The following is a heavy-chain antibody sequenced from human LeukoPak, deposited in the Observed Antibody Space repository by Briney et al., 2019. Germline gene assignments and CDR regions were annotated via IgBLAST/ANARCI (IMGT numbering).Heavy chain of an antibody. J-gene: IGHJ4*02. CDR2: IKSKTDGGTT. CDR1: GFTFSNAW. D-gene: IGHD3-22*01. CDR3: TTYYYDSSGSFRSS. V-gene: IGHV3-15*01. Sequence: GGSLRLSCAASGFTFSNAWMSWVRQAPGKGLEWVGRIKSKTDGGTTDYAAPVKGRFTISRDDSKNTLYLQMNSLKTEDTAVYYCTTYYYDSSGSFRSSWGQGTLVTVSS.